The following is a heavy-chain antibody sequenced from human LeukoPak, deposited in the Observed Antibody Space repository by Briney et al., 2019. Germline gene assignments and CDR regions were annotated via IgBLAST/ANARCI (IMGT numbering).Heavy chain of an antibody. CDR3: ARSAGAWYGYDY. Sequence: GGSLRLSCVGSGFSFDNNAMTWVRQAPGKGLEWVSSITASAGTTDYAASVKGRFAISRDNSKNTLYLQMNSLRADDTAVYCCARSAGAWYGYDYWGQGNLVIVS. CDR1: GFSFDNNA. CDR2: ITASAGTT. J-gene: IGHJ4*02. V-gene: IGHV3-23*01. D-gene: IGHD5-18*01.